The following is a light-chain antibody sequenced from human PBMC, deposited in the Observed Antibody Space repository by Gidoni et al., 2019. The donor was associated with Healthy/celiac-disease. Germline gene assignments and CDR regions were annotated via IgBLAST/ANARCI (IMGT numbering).Light chain of an antibody. CDR1: QSVSSNY. Sequence: EIVLTQSPGTLSLSQGERATLSCRASQSVSSNYLAWYQQKPGQAPRLLIFGASSRATGIPDRFSGSGSGTDFTLTISRLEPEDFAVYYCQQYNSPGTFGPGTKVDIK. J-gene: IGKJ3*01. V-gene: IGKV3-20*01. CDR3: QQYNSPGT. CDR2: GAS.